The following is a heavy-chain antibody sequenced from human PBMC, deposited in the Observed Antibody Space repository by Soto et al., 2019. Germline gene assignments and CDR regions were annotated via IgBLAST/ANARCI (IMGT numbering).Heavy chain of an antibody. CDR2: ISGSGVGT. CDR3: AKDVDTVGLSDGSGYFDL. Sequence: GGSLRLSCEASGFIFRNYAMSWVRQAPGKGLEWVSSISGSGVGTYYADSVQGRFTISRDNSTNTLFLQLSSLRAEDTALYYCAKDVDTVGLSDGSGYFDLWGQGALVTVSS. V-gene: IGHV3-23*01. J-gene: IGHJ4*02. D-gene: IGHD3-22*01. CDR1: GFIFRNYA.